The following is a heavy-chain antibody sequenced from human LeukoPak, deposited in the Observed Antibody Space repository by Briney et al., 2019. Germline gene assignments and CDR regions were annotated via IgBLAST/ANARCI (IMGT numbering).Heavy chain of an antibody. D-gene: IGHD3-3*01. CDR2: INWNGGST. CDR3: ARGTRYWGMEWLHNWFDP. CDR1: GYRFTTYW. Sequence: RGESLKISCKASGYRFTTYWIGWVRQMPGKGLEWVSGINWNGGSTGYADSVKGRFTISRDNAKNSLYLQMNSLRAEDTALYYCARGTRYWGMEWLHNWFDPWGQGTLVTVSS. V-gene: IGHV3-20*04. J-gene: IGHJ5*02.